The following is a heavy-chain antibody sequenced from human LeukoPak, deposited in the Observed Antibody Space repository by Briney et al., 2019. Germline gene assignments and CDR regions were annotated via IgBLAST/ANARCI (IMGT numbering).Heavy chain of an antibody. CDR3: ARGGAIAAAELDP. D-gene: IGHD6-13*01. CDR1: GDSISSYY. J-gene: IGHJ5*02. CDR2: IYYSGST. V-gene: IGHV4-59*01. Sequence: SETLSLTCSVSGDSISSYYWSWLRQPPGEGLEWLGYIYYSGSTNYIPSLKSRVTISVDTSKNQFSLKLSSVTAADTAVYYCARGGAIAAAELDPWGQGTLVTVSS.